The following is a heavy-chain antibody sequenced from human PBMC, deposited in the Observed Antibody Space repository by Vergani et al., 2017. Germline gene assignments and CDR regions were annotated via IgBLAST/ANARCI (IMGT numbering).Heavy chain of an antibody. J-gene: IGHJ4*02. D-gene: IGHD3-16*01. CDR2: INHSGST. CDR3: ARGIWGWGYYFDY. CDR1: GGSFSGYY. Sequence: VEVEEWGAGLLKNWEKLFITCAVYGGSFSGYYWSWIRQPPGKGLEWIGEINHSGSTNYNPSLKSRVPISVDTSKNQFSLKLSTVTDADTAVYYCARGIWGWGYYFDYWGQGTLVTVSS. V-gene: IGHV4-34*01.